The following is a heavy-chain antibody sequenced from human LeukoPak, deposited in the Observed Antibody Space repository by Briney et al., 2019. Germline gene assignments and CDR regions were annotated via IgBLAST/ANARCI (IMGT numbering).Heavy chain of an antibody. D-gene: IGHD3-9*01. CDR3: ARLDYDILTGYYNPHYSNYYMDV. CDR1: GGSISSYY. J-gene: IGHJ6*03. CDR2: IYYSGST. V-gene: IGHV4-59*01. Sequence: SETLSLTCTVSGGSISSYYWSWIRQPPGKGLEWIGYIYYSGSTNYNPSLKSRVTISVDTSKNQFSLKLSSVTAADTAVYYCARLDYDILTGYYNPHYSNYYMDVWGKGTTVTVSS.